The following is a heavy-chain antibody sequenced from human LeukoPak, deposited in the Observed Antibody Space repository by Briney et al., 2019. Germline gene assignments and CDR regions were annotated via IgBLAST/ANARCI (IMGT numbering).Heavy chain of an antibody. D-gene: IGHD3-9*01. CDR1: GFTFSSYG. Sequence: GRSLRLSCAASGFTFSSYGMHWVRQAPGKGLEWVAVISFDGSDKYYADSVKGRFTISRDNPKNMLYLQMSSLRAEDTAVYYCAKAHYDIWAIDYWGQGTLVTVSS. CDR2: ISFDGSDK. V-gene: IGHV3-30*18. CDR3: AKAHYDIWAIDY. J-gene: IGHJ4*02.